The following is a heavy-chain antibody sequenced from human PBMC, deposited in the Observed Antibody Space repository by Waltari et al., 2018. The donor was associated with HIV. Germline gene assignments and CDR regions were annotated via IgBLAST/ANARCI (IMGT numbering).Heavy chain of an antibody. CDR2: MNPNSGNT. CDR1: GYTFSTYD. CDR3: ARVRARDGYGHFDY. D-gene: IGHD5-12*01. V-gene: IGHV1-8*01. J-gene: IGHJ4*02. Sequence: QVQLVQSGAEVKKPGASVKVSCEASGYTFSTYDINWVRQAAGQGLQWMGWMNPNSGNTGYAQNFQGRLTMTRNTSINTAYMELSSLSSEDTAVYYCARVRARDGYGHFDYWGQGALVTVSS.